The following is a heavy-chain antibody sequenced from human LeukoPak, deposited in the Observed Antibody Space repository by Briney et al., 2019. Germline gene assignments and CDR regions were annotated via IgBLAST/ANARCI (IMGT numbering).Heavy chain of an antibody. CDR1: GFTFSSYA. V-gene: IGHV3-23*01. J-gene: IGHJ2*01. Sequence: GGSLRLSCAASGFTFSSYAMSWVRQAPGKGLEWVSAISGSGGSTYYADSVKGRFTISRDNSKNTLYLQMNSLRAEDTAVYHCAKDGSAGWDWYFDLWGRGTLVTVSS. D-gene: IGHD1-26*01. CDR3: AKDGSAGWDWYFDL. CDR2: ISGSGGST.